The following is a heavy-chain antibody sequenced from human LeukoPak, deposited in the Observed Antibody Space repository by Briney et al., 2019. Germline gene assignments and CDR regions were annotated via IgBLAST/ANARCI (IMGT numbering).Heavy chain of an antibody. CDR3: ARGGIAVAGIKFDH. CDR1: GGTFSSYS. D-gene: IGHD6-19*01. CDR2: GIPIFGTA. Sequence: GASVKVSCKASGGTFSSYSISWVRQAPGREVEGMGGGIPIFGTANYAQKFQGRVTITADESTSTAYVELSSLRSEDTAVYYCARGGIAVAGIKFDHWGQGTLVTVSS. J-gene: IGHJ5*02. V-gene: IGHV1-69*13.